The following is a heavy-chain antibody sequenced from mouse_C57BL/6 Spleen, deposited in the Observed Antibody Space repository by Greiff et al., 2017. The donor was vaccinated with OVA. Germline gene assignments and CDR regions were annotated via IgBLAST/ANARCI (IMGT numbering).Heavy chain of an antibody. V-gene: IGHV1-82*01. Sequence: VKLMESGPELVKPGASVKISCKASGYAFSSSWMNWVKQRPGKGLEWIGRIYPGDGDTNYNGKFKGKATLTADKSSSTAYMQLSSLTSEDSAVYFCAPYGSSYENDYWGQGTTLTVSS. CDR3: APYGSSYENDY. CDR1: GYAFSSSW. J-gene: IGHJ2*01. CDR2: IYPGDGDT. D-gene: IGHD1-1*01.